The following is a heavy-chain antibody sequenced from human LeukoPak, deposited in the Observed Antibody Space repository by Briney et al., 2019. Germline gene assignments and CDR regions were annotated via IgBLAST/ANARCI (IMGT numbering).Heavy chain of an antibody. Sequence: GRSLRLSCAASGFTFDDYAMHWVWQAPGKGLEWVSGISWNSGSIGYADSVKGRFTISRDNAKNSLYLQMDSLRAEDTALYYCAKDESLYYGDVEDAFDIWGQGTMVTVSS. J-gene: IGHJ3*02. CDR1: GFTFDDYA. V-gene: IGHV3-9*01. CDR2: ISWNSGSI. D-gene: IGHD3-3*01. CDR3: AKDESLYYGDVEDAFDI.